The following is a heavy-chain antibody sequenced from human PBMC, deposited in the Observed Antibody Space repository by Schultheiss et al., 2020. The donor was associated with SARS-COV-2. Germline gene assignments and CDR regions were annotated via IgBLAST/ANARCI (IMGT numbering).Heavy chain of an antibody. CDR2: INPNSGGT. CDR1: GYTFTSYD. J-gene: IGHJ5*02. CDR3: ARGGNWFDP. V-gene: IGHV1-2*04. Sequence: ASVKVSCKASGYTFTSYDINWVRQAPGQGLEWMGWINPNSGGTNYAQKFQGWVTITADKSTSTAYMELRSLRSDDTAVYYCARGGNWFDPWGQGTLVTVSS.